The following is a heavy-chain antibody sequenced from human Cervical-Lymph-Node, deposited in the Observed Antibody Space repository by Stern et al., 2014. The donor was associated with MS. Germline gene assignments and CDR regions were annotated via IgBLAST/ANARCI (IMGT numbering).Heavy chain of an antibody. J-gene: IGHJ6*02. CDR2: ISYDGSNK. Sequence: QVQLGQSGGGVVQPGRSLRLSCAASGFTFSSYGMHWVRQAPGKGLEWVAVISYDGSNKYYADSVKGRFTISRDNSKNTLYLQMNSLRAEDTAVYYCAKAGSSSRDYYYYYGMDVWGQGTTVTVSS. D-gene: IGHD6-6*01. V-gene: IGHV3-30*18. CDR3: AKAGSSSRDYYYYYGMDV. CDR1: GFTFSSYG.